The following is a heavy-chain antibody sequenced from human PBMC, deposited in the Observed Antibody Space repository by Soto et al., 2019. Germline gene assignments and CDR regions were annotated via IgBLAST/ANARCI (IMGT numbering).Heavy chain of an antibody. CDR2: ISYDGTYK. Sequence: QVQLVESGGGVVQPGRSLRLSCAASGFIISGYAMHRVRQAPGKGLEWVALISYDGTYKYYADSVKGRFTMSRDKSKNTLYLQMNSLRAEDTAVFYCARGGGYDFFDYWGQGTLVTVSS. V-gene: IGHV3-30-3*01. D-gene: IGHD5-12*01. CDR3: ARGGGYDFFDY. CDR1: GFIISGYA. J-gene: IGHJ4*02.